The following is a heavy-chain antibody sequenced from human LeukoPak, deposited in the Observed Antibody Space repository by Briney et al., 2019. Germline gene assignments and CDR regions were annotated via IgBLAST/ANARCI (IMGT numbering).Heavy chain of an antibody. V-gene: IGHV3-23*01. D-gene: IGHD3-22*01. CDR1: GFTFSDYY. CDR2: ISGSGGST. Sequence: GGSLRLSCAASGFTFSDYYMSWVRQAPGKGLEWVSAISGSGGSTYYADSVKGRFTISRDNSKNTLYLQMNSLRAEDTAVYYCAKDARWVYYDSSEAYNDAFDIWGQGTMVTVSS. J-gene: IGHJ3*02. CDR3: AKDARWVYYDSSEAYNDAFDI.